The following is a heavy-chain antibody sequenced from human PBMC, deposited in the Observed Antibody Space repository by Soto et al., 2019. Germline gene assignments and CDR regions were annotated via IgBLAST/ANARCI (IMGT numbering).Heavy chain of an antibody. Sequence: SQTLSLTCDISGDSVSSNSAAWNWIRQSPSRGLEWLGRTYYRSKWYINYAVSVKSRITVNPDTSKNQFSLQLNSVTPEDTAVYYCARGSWDDVTGHYYMDVWGKGTTVTVSS. CDR1: GDSVSSNSAA. CDR3: ARGSWDDVTGHYYMDV. V-gene: IGHV6-1*01. J-gene: IGHJ6*03. CDR2: TYYRSKWYI. D-gene: IGHD1-1*01.